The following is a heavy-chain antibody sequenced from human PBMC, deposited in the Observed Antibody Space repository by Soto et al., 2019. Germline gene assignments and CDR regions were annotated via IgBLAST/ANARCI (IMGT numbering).Heavy chain of an antibody. V-gene: IGHV4-30-4*01. J-gene: IGHJ6*02. CDR3: ARIHFGDEPSYYYYGMDV. D-gene: IGHD4-17*01. Sequence: QVQLQESGPGVVKPSQTLSLTCTVSGGSFSSGDYYWSWVRQPPGKGLEWIGYIYYTGSTFNNPSLKSRVSISIDPSKTQFSLKLSSVTAADTAVDYCARIHFGDEPSYYYYGMDVWGQGTTVTVSS. CDR1: GGSFSSGDYY. CDR2: IYYTGST.